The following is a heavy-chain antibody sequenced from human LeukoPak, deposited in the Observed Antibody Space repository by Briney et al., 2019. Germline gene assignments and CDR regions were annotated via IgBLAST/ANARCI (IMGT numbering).Heavy chain of an antibody. CDR1: GFTFSSYA. CDR3: ATFGGDIVVVPAAILFHDAFDI. D-gene: IGHD2-2*02. V-gene: IGHV3-23*01. Sequence: PGGSLRLSCAASGFTFSSYAMSWVRQAPGKGLEWVSAISGSGGSTYYADSVKGRFTISRDNSKNTLYLQMNSLRAEDTAVYYCATFGGDIVVVPAAILFHDAFDIWGQGTMVTVSS. J-gene: IGHJ3*02. CDR2: ISGSGGST.